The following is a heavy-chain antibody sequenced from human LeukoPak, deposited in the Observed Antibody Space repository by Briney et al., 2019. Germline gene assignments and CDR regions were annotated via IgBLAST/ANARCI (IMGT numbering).Heavy chain of an antibody. CDR1: GGSFSGYY. CDR2: INHSGST. Sequence: SETLSLTCAVYGGSFSGYYWSWIRQPPGKGLEWIGEINHSGSTNYNPSLKSRVTISVDTSKNQFSLKLSSVTAADTAVYYCARWGRRMSYYYDSSGYYSFDYWGQEPWSPSPQ. J-gene: IGHJ4*01. V-gene: IGHV4-34*01. D-gene: IGHD3-22*01. CDR3: ARWGRRMSYYYDSSGYYSFDY.